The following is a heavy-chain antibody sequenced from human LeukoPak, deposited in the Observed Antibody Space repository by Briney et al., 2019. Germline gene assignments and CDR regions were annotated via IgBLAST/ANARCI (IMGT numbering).Heavy chain of an antibody. V-gene: IGHV4-34*01. D-gene: IGHD6-13*01. CDR3: ARGSSSWQRYNWFDP. J-gene: IGHJ5*02. CDR2: INHSGST. CDR1: GGSFSGYY. Sequence: SETLSLTCAVYGGSFSGYYWSWIRQPPGKGLEWIGEINHSGSTNYNPSLKSRVTISVDTSKNQFSLKLSSVTAPDTAVYYCARGSSSWQRYNWFDPWGQGTLVTVSS.